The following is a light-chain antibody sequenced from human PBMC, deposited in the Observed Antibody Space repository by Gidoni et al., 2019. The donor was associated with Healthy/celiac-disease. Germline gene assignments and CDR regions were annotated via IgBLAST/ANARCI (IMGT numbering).Light chain of an antibody. CDR2: KDS. V-gene: IGLV3-25*03. CDR3: QSADSSGTL. J-gene: IGLJ2*01. Sequence: SYELTQPPSVSVSPGQTARITRSGAALPKQYAYWYQQKPGQAPVLVVYKDSERPSGIPERFSGSSSGTKGTLTISGVQAEDEADYYCQSADSSGTLFGGGTKLTVL. CDR1: ALPKQY.